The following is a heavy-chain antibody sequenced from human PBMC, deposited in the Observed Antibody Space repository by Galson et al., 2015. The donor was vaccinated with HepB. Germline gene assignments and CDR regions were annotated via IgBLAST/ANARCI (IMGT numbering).Heavy chain of an antibody. CDR2: IYGGHNT. J-gene: IGHJ4*02. D-gene: IGHD7-27*01. V-gene: IGHV3-53*01. CDR1: GFSVASNY. CDR3: AQLGTGY. Sequence: SLRLSCAASGFSVASNYMNWVRQAPGKGLEWVSVIYGGHNTNYADSVKGRFIISRDDSKNTLYLQMNSLRADDSAVYYCAQLGTGYWGQGTLVTVSS.